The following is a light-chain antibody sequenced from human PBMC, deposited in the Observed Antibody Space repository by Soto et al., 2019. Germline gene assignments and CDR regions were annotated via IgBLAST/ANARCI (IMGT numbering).Light chain of an antibody. CDR1: QSVSSSH. CDR2: AAS. V-gene: IGKV3D-20*02. J-gene: IGKJ1*01. CDR3: QQRSNLPWT. Sequence: EIVLTQSPGTLSLSPGERATLSCRASQSVSSSHLAWYQHKPGQAPRLLIYAASSRATGSPDRFSGGGSGTDFTLNISRLEPEDFAVYYCQQRSNLPWTFGQGTKVDIK.